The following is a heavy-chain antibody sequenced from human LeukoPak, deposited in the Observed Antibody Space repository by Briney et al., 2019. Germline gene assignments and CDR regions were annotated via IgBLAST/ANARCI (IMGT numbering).Heavy chain of an antibody. CDR1: GYTFTGYY. D-gene: IGHD6-13*01. Sequence: ASVKVSCKASGYTFTGYYMHWVRQAPGQGLGWMGWINPNSGGTNYAQKFQGRVTMTRDTSISTAYMELSRLRSDDTAVYYCAREDPKRSGAAAEYWGQGTLVTVSS. V-gene: IGHV1-2*02. CDR3: AREDPKRSGAAAEY. CDR2: INPNSGGT. J-gene: IGHJ4*02.